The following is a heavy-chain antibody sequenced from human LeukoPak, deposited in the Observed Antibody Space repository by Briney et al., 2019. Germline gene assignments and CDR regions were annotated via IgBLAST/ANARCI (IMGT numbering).Heavy chain of an antibody. CDR3: ARQAYYSGSYLDAFDI. J-gene: IGHJ3*02. D-gene: IGHD1-26*01. CDR2: IYPGDSDT. Sequence: ESLKISRYGSGYSFTSYWIGRVRQVPGEGLEWMGIIYPGDSDTRYSPSFQGQVTISPDKSISTAYPQWSSLKAPDTAMYYCARQAYYSGSYLDAFDIWGQGTMVTVSS. V-gene: IGHV5-51*01. CDR1: GYSFTSYW.